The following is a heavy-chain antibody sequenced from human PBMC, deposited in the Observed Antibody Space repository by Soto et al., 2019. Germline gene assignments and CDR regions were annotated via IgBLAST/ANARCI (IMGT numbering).Heavy chain of an antibody. CDR3: AREGGSDTLAPKNTWFHT. CDR1: GYTFTDYH. J-gene: IGHJ5*01. D-gene: IGHD6-25*01. CDR2: INANNGGA. V-gene: IGHV1-2*02. Sequence: QVQLVQSGDEVKNPGASVKVSCKPSGYTFTDYHIHWVRQAPGQGLEFMGWINANNGGAGSAQQFQGRPTVTRDTSISPVYMELSNLRSDDTAVYFCAREGGSDTLAPKNTWFHTWGHGPRVTVSS.